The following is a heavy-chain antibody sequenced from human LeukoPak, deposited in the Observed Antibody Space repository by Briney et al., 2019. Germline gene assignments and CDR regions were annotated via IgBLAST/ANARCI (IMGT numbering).Heavy chain of an antibody. CDR1: GFTFSSYW. CDR3: AREPHAPYYYDSRLFDY. V-gene: IGHV3-74*01. J-gene: IGHJ4*02. D-gene: IGHD3-22*01. Sequence: GGSLRPSCAASGFTFSSYWMHWVRQAPGKGLVWVSRIISDGSSTSYADSVRGRFTISRDNAKNTLYLQMNSLRAEDTAVYYCAREPHAPYYYDSRLFDYWGQGTLVTVSS. CDR2: IISDGSST.